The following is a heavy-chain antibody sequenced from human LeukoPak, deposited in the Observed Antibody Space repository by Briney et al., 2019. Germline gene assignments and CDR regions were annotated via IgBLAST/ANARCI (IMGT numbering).Heavy chain of an antibody. D-gene: IGHD3-3*01. CDR3: ARVLDFRSGSTHYSYDTMDV. J-gene: IGHJ6*02. Sequence: GASVKVSCKASGGTFSSYAISWVRQAPGQGLEWMGGIIPIFGTVNYAQKFQGRVTITADESTSTAYMELSSLRSEDTAVYYCARVLDFRSGSTHYSYDTMDVWGQGTTVTVSS. V-gene: IGHV1-69*13. CDR2: IIPIFGTV. CDR1: GGTFSSYA.